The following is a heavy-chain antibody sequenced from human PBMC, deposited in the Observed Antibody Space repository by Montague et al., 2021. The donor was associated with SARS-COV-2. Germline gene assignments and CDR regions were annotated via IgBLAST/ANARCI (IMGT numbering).Heavy chain of an antibody. J-gene: IGHJ4*02. CDR3: VRFHWLVMEL. CDR2: IYWDEDK. Sequence: PALVKPTQTLTLTCSFSGFSLNADGMGVGWVRQPPGKALEWLAVIYWDEDKRYRPSLKSRLAITKDTSKNQVVLTMTNMDPVDTGTYYWVRFHWLVMELWGQGTMVTVSS. V-gene: IGHV2-5*04. D-gene: IGHD6-19*01. CDR1: GFSLNADGMG.